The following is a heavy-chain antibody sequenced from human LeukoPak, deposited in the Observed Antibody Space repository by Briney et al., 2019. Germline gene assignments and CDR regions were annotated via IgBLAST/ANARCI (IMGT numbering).Heavy chain of an antibody. CDR3: ARGGPLKYYYDSSGYPFYYYYYGMDV. V-gene: IGHV4-59*01. J-gene: IGHJ6*02. CDR1: GGSISSYY. CDR2: IYYSGST. D-gene: IGHD3-22*01. Sequence: TSETLSLTCTVSGGSISSYYWSWIRQPPGKGLEWIGYIYYSGSTNYNPSLKSRVTISVDTSKNQFSLKLSSVTAADTAVYYCARGGPLKYYYDSSGYPFYYYYYGMDVWGQGTTVTVSS.